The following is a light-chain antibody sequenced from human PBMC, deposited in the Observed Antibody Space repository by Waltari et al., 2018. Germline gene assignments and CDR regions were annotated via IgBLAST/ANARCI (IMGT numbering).Light chain of an antibody. CDR3: MQTLQTPFT. Sequence: DIVMTQSPLSLPVTPGEPASISCRSRQSLFNINGFNYLNLYIQKPGQCPQFLMFLGSNRDSVVPDRFRGSGSGTDFTLKISRVEAEDVGVYYCMQTLQTPFTFGGGAKVEIK. V-gene: IGKV2-28*01. CDR2: LGS. CDR1: QSLFNINGFNY. J-gene: IGKJ4*01.